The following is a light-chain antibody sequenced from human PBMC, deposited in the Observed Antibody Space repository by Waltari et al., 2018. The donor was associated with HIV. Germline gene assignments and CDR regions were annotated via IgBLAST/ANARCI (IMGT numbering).Light chain of an antibody. CDR3: AAWTDSLSGVV. J-gene: IGLJ2*01. Sequence: QSVLTQPPSASGTPGQRDTISCSGRSSNTGSNYVYWYQQLPGTAPKLRIYRNNKRPSGVPDRFSGSKSGTSASLAISGLRSEDEADYYCAAWTDSLSGVVFGGGTKLSVL. CDR1: SSNTGSNY. V-gene: IGLV1-47*01. CDR2: RNN.